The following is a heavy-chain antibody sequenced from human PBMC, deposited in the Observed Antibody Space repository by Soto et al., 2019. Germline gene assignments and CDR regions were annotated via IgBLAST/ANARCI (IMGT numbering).Heavy chain of an antibody. CDR2: IKSKTDGGTT. D-gene: IGHD3-3*01. CDR1: GFTFSNAW. CDR3: TAYRSVFGVVIPKNY. J-gene: IGHJ4*02. V-gene: IGHV3-15*01. Sequence: GGSLRLSCAASGFTFSNAWMSWVRQAPGKGLEWAGRIKSKTDGGTTDYAAPVKGRFTISRDDSKNTLYLQMNSLKTEDTAVYYCTAYRSVFGVVIPKNYWGQGTLVTVSS.